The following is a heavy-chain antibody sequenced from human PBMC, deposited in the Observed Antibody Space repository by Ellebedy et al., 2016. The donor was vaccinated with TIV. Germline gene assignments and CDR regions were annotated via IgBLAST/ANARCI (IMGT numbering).Heavy chain of an antibody. CDR1: GFTFRTSW. J-gene: IGHJ4*02. V-gene: IGHV3-74*01. D-gene: IGHD5-24*01. CDR2: INSDGTNT. CDR3: ARGEGWIDN. Sequence: GGSLRLSXAASGFTFRTSWMHWVRQAPGKGLVWVSRINSDGTNTNYVDSVKGRFTISRDNAKNSLYLQMNSLRAEDTAVYFCARGEGWIDNWGQGTLVTVSS.